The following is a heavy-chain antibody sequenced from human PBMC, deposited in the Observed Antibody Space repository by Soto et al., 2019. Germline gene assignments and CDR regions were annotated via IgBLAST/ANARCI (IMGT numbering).Heavy chain of an antibody. CDR1: GGSISSYY. CDR3: ARAGQVLRYFDWLSGTRYYYYYYMDV. J-gene: IGHJ6*03. D-gene: IGHD3-9*01. CDR2: IYYSGST. V-gene: IGHV4-59*01. Sequence: SETLSLTCTVSGGSISSYYWSRIRQPPGKGLEWIGYIYYSGSTNYNPSLKSRVTISVDTSKNQFSLKLSSVTAADTAVYYCARAGQVLRYFDWLSGTRYYYYYYMDVWGKGTTVTVSS.